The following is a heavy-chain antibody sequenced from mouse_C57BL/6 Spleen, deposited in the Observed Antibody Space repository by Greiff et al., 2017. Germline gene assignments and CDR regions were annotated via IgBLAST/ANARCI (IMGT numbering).Heavy chain of an antibody. CDR1: GYTFTSYW. Sequence: QVHVKQPGAELVKPGASVKLSCKASGYTFTSYWMQWVKQRPGQGLEWIGEIDPSDCYTNYNQKFKGKATLTVDPSSSTAYMQLSSLTSEDSAVYYCARQLRFGAMDYWGQGTSVTVSS. J-gene: IGHJ4*01. CDR3: ARQLRFGAMDY. V-gene: IGHV1-50*01. CDR2: IDPSDCYT. D-gene: IGHD3-2*02.